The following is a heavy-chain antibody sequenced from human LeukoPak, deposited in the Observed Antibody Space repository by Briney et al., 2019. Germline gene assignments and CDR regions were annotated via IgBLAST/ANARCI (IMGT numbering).Heavy chain of an antibody. CDR3: ARHVNYYFDK. D-gene: IGHD3-16*02. CDR1: HDSITSSSNY. CDR2: IYYSMSYSGST. V-gene: IGHV4-39*01. Sequence: SETLSLTCTVSHDSITSSSNYWGWIRQPPGKGLEWIGSIYYSMSYSGSTYYNPSLVSRVSVSLDTSNNQFSLKLSSVSAADTAVYYCARHVNYYFDKWGQGTLVTVSS. J-gene: IGHJ4*02.